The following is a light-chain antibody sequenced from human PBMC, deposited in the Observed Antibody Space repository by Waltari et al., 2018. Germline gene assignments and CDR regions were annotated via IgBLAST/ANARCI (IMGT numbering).Light chain of an antibody. Sequence: QSVLTQPPSASGTPGQTVTISCSGGTSNIGSNAVNWYKQFPGTAPKILIYASTRRPSGVPPRVSGSKSGTSASLAISGLQSEDEADYYGAAWDDSLSVMGFGGGTKVTVL. CDR3: AAWDDSLSVMG. CDR1: TSNIGSNA. CDR2: AST. J-gene: IGLJ2*01. V-gene: IGLV1-44*01.